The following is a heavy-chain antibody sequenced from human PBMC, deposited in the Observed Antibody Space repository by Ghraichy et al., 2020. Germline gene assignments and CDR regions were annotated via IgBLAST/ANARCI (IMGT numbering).Heavy chain of an antibody. D-gene: IGHD2-2*01. CDR3: ARGLVPGYEPSKYCSSTSCYWKKYFDY. V-gene: IGHV4-34*01. CDR2: INHSGST. CDR1: GGSFSGYY. J-gene: IGHJ4*02. Sequence: SETLSLTCAVYGGSFSGYYWSWIRQPPGKGLEWIGEINHSGSTNYNPSLKSRVTISVDTSKNQFSLKLSSVTAADTAVYYCARGLVPGYEPSKYCSSTSCYWKKYFDYWGQGTLVTVS.